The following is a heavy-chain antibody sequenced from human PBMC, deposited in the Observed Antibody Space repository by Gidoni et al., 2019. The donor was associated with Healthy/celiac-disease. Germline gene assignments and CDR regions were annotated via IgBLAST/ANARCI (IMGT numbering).Heavy chain of an antibody. CDR3: ARDLIGEGFDP. CDR2: IYYSGST. D-gene: IGHD2-21*01. Sequence: QVQLQESGPGLVKPSQTLSRTCTVSGGSISRGGYYWSWIRQHPGKGLEWIGYIYYSGSTYYNPSLKSRVTISVDTSKNQFSLKLSSVTAADTAVYYCARDLIGEGFDPWGQGTLVTVSS. CDR1: GGSISRGGYY. V-gene: IGHV4-31*03. J-gene: IGHJ5*02.